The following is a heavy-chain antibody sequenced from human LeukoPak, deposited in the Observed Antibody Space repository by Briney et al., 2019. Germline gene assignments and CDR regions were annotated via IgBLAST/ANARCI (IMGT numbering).Heavy chain of an antibody. CDR1: GGSFSGYY. Sequence: SETLSLTCAVYGGSFSGYYWSWIRQPPGKGLEWIGEINHSGSTNYNPSLKSRVTISVDTSKNQFSLKLSSVTAADTAVYYCAKSPPVGRENYYYYYGMDVWGQGTTVTVSS. CDR3: AKSPPVGRENYYYYYGMDV. D-gene: IGHD1-26*01. J-gene: IGHJ6*02. V-gene: IGHV4-34*01. CDR2: INHSGST.